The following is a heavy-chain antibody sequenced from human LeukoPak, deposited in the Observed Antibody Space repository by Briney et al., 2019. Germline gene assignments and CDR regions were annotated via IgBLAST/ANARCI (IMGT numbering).Heavy chain of an antibody. CDR1: GFTFSSYG. J-gene: IGHJ4*02. Sequence: GGSLRLSCATSGFTFSSYGMRWVRQAPGKGLEWLSFIRYDGSNEYYADSVKGRFTISRDTSQNTLYLQMNSLRAEDTAVYYCARDDYVWGSYRYRAETFDYWGQGTLVTVSS. CDR3: ARDDYVWGSYRYRAETFDY. D-gene: IGHD3-16*02. V-gene: IGHV3-30*02. CDR2: IRYDGSNE.